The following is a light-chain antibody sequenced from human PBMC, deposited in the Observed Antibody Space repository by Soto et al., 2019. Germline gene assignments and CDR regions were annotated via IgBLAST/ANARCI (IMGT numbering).Light chain of an antibody. CDR3: ETWDTNARV. V-gene: IGLV4-60*02. Sequence: QLVLTQSSSASASLGSSVKLTCTLSSGHSRNIIAWHQQQPGKAPRYLMKLDDSGNYNKGSGVPDRFSGSSSGADRYFTLSNLQFEDEADYYCETWDTNARVFGGGTKVTVL. CDR1: SGHSRNI. CDR2: LDDSGNY. J-gene: IGLJ3*02.